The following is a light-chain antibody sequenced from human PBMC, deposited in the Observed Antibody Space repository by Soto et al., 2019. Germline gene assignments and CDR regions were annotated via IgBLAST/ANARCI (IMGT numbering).Light chain of an antibody. CDR2: DAS. Sequence: LVLRQSPVTLSLSPGARVPLSCRASQSVSTYLAWYRQTPGQSPRLLIYDASTRATGIPDRFSGGGSGTEFTLTISSLQSEDFVVYYCQQYNSWPPITFSQGTRLEIK. CDR1: QSVSTY. V-gene: IGKV3-15*01. CDR3: QQYNSWPPIT. J-gene: IGKJ5*01.